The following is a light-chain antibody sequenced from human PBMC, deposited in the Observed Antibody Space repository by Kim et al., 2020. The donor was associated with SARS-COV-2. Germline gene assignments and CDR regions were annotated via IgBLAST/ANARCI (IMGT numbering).Light chain of an antibody. J-gene: IGLJ2*01. CDR1: SSDICGYNF. CDR3: SSYAGRQNLV. V-gene: IGLV2-8*01. Sequence: GQSVTISCTGTSSDICGYNFVAWYQQHPGKAPHVMIYEVNKRPSGVPDRFSGSKSGNTASLTVSGLQAEDEADYYCSSYAGRQNLVFGGGTQLTVL. CDR2: EVN.